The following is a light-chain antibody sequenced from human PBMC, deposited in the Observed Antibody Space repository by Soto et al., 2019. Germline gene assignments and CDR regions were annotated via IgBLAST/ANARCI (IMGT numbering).Light chain of an antibody. J-gene: IGLJ2*01. CDR2: EVI. V-gene: IGLV2-14*01. CDR3: SSYTLANTLI. Sequence: QSALTQPASVSGSPGQTITISCTGTNSDVGGFFYVSWYQHYPGRVPKLVIYEVINRPSGVSNRFSGSKSGNTASLTISGLQAADEADYYCSSYTLANTLIFGGGTKLTVL. CDR1: NSDVGGFFY.